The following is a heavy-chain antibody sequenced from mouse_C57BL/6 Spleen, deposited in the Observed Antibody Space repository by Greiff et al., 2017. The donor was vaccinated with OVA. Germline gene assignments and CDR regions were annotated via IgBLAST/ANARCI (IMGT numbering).Heavy chain of an antibody. J-gene: IGHJ1*03. D-gene: IGHD1-1*01. CDR1: GYSITSGYY. CDR3: AREGGPYYGSSKGYFDV. Sequence: EVKLMESGPGLVKPSQSLSLTCSVTGYSITSGYYWNWIRQFPGNKLEWMGYISYDGSNNYNPSLKNRISITRDTSKNQFFLKLNSVTTEDTATYYCAREGGPYYGSSKGYFDVWGTGTTVTVSS. CDR2: ISYDGSN. V-gene: IGHV3-6*01.